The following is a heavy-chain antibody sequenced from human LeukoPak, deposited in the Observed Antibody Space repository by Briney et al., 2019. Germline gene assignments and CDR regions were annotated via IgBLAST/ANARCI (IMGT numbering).Heavy chain of an antibody. Sequence: PSETLSLTCTVSGGSISSSSYYWGWIRQPPGKGLEWIGSIYYSGSTYYNPSLKSRVTISVDTSKNQFSLKLSSVTAADTAVYYCARDSGSSTHDAFDIWGQGTMVTVSS. CDR1: GGSISSSSYY. CDR2: IYYSGST. V-gene: IGHV4-39*07. D-gene: IGHD1-26*01. J-gene: IGHJ3*02. CDR3: ARDSGSSTHDAFDI.